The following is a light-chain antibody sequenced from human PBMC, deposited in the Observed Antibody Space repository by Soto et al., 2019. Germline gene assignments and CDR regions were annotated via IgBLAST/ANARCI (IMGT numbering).Light chain of an antibody. V-gene: IGKV1-39*01. CDR1: QNIDMY. J-gene: IGKJ4*01. CDR2: AAS. Sequence: DIQLTQSPSSLSASVGDRVTTTCRASQNIDMYLNWYQQRPGRAPKLLIYAASFLQDGVPSRFSGSGSGTHFSLTISGLQPEDFATYYCQQSYSSPPLTFGAGTKVDIK. CDR3: QQSYSSPPLT.